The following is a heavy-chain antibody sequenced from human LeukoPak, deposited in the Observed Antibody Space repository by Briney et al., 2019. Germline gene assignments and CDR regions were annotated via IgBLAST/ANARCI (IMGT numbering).Heavy chain of an antibody. CDR3: ARDEVGATDPRIRIDY. J-gene: IGHJ4*02. Sequence: PGGSLRLSCAASGFTFSSYSMNWVRQAPGKGLEWVSYISSSSSTIYYADSVKGRFTISRDNAKNSLYLQMNSLRAEDTAVYYCARDEVGATDPRIRIDYWGQGTLVTVSS. CDR2: ISSSSSTI. D-gene: IGHD1-26*01. V-gene: IGHV3-48*01. CDR1: GFTFSSYS.